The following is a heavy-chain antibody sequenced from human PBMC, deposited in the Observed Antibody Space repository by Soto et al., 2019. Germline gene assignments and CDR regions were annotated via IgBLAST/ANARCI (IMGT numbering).Heavy chain of an antibody. CDR2: IWYDGSNK. CDR3: ARGLLAVAGDCSGGSCSLFGY. Sequence: QVQLVESGGGVVQPGRSLRLSCAASGFTFSSYGMHWVRQAPGKGLEWVAVIWYDGSNKDYADSVKGRFTISRDNSKNTLYLQMNSLRAEDTAVYYCARGLLAVAGDCSGGSCSLFGYWGPGTLVTVSS. V-gene: IGHV3-33*01. J-gene: IGHJ4*02. D-gene: IGHD2-15*01. CDR1: GFTFSSYG.